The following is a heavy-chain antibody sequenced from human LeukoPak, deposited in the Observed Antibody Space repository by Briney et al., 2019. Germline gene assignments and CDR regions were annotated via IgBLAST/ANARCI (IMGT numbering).Heavy chain of an antibody. V-gene: IGHV4-59*01. CDR1: GGSISSYY. J-gene: IGHJ3*02. D-gene: IGHD3-22*01. Sequence: TSETLSLTCTVSGGSISSYYWSWIRQPPGKGLEWIGYIYYSGSTNYNPSLKSRVTISVDTSKNQFSLKLSSVTAADTAVYYCARDQYYYDSSGSNAFDIWGQGTMVTVSS. CDR2: IYYSGST. CDR3: ARDQYYYDSSGSNAFDI.